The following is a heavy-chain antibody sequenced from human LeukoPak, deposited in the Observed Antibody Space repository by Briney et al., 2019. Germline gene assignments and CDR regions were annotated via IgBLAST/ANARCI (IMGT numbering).Heavy chain of an antibody. CDR1: GFTFSSYS. Sequence: GGSLRLSCAASGFTFSSYSMNWVRQAPGKGLEWVSSISSSSYIYYADSVKGRFTISRDNAKNSLYLQMNSLRAEDTAVYYCARDRSLRDSSGNDAFDIWGRGTMVTVSS. CDR2: ISSSSYI. V-gene: IGHV3-21*01. D-gene: IGHD3-22*01. CDR3: ARDRSLRDSSGNDAFDI. J-gene: IGHJ3*02.